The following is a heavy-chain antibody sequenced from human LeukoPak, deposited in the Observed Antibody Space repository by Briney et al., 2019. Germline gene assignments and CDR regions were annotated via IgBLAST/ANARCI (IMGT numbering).Heavy chain of an antibody. CDR3: TRHHYYYYMDV. Sequence: PSETLSLTCTVSGGSISSSNYYWGWIRQPPGKGLEWIGIIYYSGNTYYNPSLKSRATISVDTSKNQFSLKLSSVTAADTAVYYCTRHHYYYYMDVWGRGTTVTISS. CDR1: GGSISSSNYY. CDR2: IYYSGNT. J-gene: IGHJ6*03. V-gene: IGHV4-39*01.